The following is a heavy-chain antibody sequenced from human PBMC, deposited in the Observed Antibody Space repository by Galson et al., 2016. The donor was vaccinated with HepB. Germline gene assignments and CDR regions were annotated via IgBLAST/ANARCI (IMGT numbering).Heavy chain of an antibody. D-gene: IGHD4-23*01. V-gene: IGHV3-74*01. CDR1: GFAFSSHW. J-gene: IGHJ5*02. CDR2: INSDGTLS. CDR3: VRDHSVVPTTAYNWFDP. Sequence: SLRLSCAASGFAFSSHWMHCVRQDLGKGLVWVSRINSDGTLSNYADSVKGRFTISRDNAKNTLYLQMKSQRAEDTAVYFCVRDHSVVPTTAYNWFDPWGRGTLVTVSS.